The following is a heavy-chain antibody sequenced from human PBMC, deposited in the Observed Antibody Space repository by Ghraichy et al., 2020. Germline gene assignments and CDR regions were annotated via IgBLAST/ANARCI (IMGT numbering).Heavy chain of an antibody. Sequence: GESLNISCAASGFTFSSYSMNWVRQAPGKGLEWVSSISSSSSYIYYADSVKGRFTISRDNAKNSLYLQMNSLRAEDTAVYYCASPEGAVAGTRNWGQGTLVTVSS. CDR2: ISSSSSYI. D-gene: IGHD6-19*01. CDR3: ASPEGAVAGTRN. CDR1: GFTFSSYS. J-gene: IGHJ4*02. V-gene: IGHV3-21*01.